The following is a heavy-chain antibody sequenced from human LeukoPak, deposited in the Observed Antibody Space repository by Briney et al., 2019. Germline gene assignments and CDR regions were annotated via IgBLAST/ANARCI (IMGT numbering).Heavy chain of an antibody. V-gene: IGHV4-34*01. D-gene: IGHD5-18*01. CDR2: INHSGST. J-gene: IGHJ6*03. CDR3: ARQVRGYSYGYRYYYYMDV. Sequence: SETLSLTCAVYGGSFSGYYWSWIRQPPGKWLEWIGGINHSGSTNYNPSLKSRVTISVDTSKNQFSLKLSSVTAADTAVYYCARQVRGYSYGYRYYYYMDVWGKGTTVTISS. CDR1: GGSFSGYY.